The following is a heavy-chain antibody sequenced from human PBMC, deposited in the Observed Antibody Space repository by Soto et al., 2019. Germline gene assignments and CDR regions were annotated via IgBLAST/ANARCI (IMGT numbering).Heavy chain of an antibody. CDR3: AKDAVEGLPAATEVGPTVADY. J-gene: IGHJ4*02. D-gene: IGHD2-2*01. CDR2: ISGSGGST. CDR1: GFTFSSYA. V-gene: IGHV3-23*01. Sequence: EVQLLESGGGLVQPGGSLRLSCAASGFTFSSYAMSWVRQAPGKGLEWVSAISGSGGSTYYADSVKGRFTISRDNSKNTLYLQMNSLRAEDTAVFYCAKDAVEGLPAATEVGPTVADYWGQGTLVTVSS.